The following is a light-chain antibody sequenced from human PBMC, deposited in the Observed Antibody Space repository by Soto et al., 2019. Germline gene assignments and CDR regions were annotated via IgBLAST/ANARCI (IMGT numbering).Light chain of an antibody. CDR2: DAS. CDR3: QQYDNYPLT. CDR1: QTISNW. J-gene: IGKJ4*01. Sequence: IQMTQSPSTLSASVGDRVTITCQASQTISNWLAWHQQKPGKAPKLLIYDASSLESGVPSRFSGSGSGTEFTLTISNLQPDDFATYYCQQYDNYPLTFGGGTKVDI. V-gene: IGKV1-5*01.